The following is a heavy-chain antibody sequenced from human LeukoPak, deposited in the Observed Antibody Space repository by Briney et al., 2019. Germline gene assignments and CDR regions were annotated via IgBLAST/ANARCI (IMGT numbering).Heavy chain of an antibody. D-gene: IGHD4-17*01. Sequence: SETLSLTCTVSGGSISSSSYYWGWIRQPPGKGLEWIGSIYYSGSTYYNPSLKSRVTISVDTSKNQFSLKLSSVTAADTAVYYCARISAMVTPPGLYGDYLQHDAFDIWGQGTMVTVSS. V-gene: IGHV4-39*07. CDR2: IYYSGST. J-gene: IGHJ3*02. CDR1: GGSISSSSYY. CDR3: ARISAMVTPPGLYGDYLQHDAFDI.